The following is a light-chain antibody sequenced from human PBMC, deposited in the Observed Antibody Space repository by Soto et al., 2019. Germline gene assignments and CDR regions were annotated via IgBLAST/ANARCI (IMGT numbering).Light chain of an antibody. CDR2: DAS. Sequence: DIQVTQSPSTLSASVGDRVTITCRASQNINTLLAWYQQKPGKAPQLLIYDASTLESGVPSRFSGSGSGTEFTLTISSLQPDDFATYYCQQYNTYSTFGQRTLLEIK. J-gene: IGKJ5*01. CDR3: QQYNTYST. CDR1: QNINTL. V-gene: IGKV1-5*01.